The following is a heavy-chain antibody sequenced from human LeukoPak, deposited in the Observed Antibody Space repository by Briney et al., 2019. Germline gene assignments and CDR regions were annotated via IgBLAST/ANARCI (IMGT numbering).Heavy chain of an antibody. V-gene: IGHV3-23*01. Sequence: GGSLRLSCAASGFTFSSYAMSWVRQAPGKGLEWVSAISGSGGSTYYADSVKGRFTISRDNSKNTLYLQMNSLRAEDTAVYYCAKDSSLAGILAPFDYWGQGTLVTVSS. CDR3: AKDSSLAGILAPFDY. J-gene: IGHJ4*02. D-gene: IGHD6-19*01. CDR2: ISGSGGST. CDR1: GFTFSSYA.